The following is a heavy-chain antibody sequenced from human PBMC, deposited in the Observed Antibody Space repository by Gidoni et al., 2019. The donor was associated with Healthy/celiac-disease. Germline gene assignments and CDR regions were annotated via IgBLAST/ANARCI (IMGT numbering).Heavy chain of an antibody. D-gene: IGHD6-19*01. J-gene: IGHJ1*01. CDR1: GFPFSSYA. Sequence: EVQLLESGGGLVQPGGSLRLSCAASGFPFSSYAMRWVRQAPGKGLEWVSAISGSGGSTYYADSVKGRFTISRDNSKNTLYLQMNSLRAEDTAVYYCANAGYSSGWYDLQPDSGIEYFQHWGQGTLVTVSS. V-gene: IGHV3-23*01. CDR3: ANAGYSSGWYDLQPDSGIEYFQH. CDR2: ISGSGGST.